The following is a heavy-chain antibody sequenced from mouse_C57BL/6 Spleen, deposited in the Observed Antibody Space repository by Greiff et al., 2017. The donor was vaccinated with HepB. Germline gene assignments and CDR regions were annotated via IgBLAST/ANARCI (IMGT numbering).Heavy chain of an antibody. D-gene: IGHD3-2*02. Sequence: QVQLQQPGAELVMPGASVKLSCKASGYTFTSYWMHWVKQRPGQGLEWIGEIDPSDSYTNYNQKFKGKSTLTVDKSSSTAYMQLSSLTSEDSAVYYCARRAQATRAMDYWGQGTSVTVSS. CDR3: ARRAQATRAMDY. J-gene: IGHJ4*01. CDR2: IDPSDSYT. V-gene: IGHV1-69*01. CDR1: GYTFTSYW.